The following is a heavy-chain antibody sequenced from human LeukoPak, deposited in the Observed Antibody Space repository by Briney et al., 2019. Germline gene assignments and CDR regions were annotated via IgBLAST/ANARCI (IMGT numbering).Heavy chain of an antibody. J-gene: IGHJ4*02. D-gene: IGHD3-22*01. V-gene: IGHV3-48*03. CDR3: ARDHYDTSGFSTYYFDY. Sequence: GGSLRLSCAASGFTFSNYEMNWVRQTPGKGLEWVSYISDHGKSRNYVDSVKGRFTISRDNAKNSLYLQMNSLRDEDTAVYYCARDHYDTSGFSTYYFDYWGQGTLVTVSS. CDR2: ISDHGKSR. CDR1: GFTFSNYE.